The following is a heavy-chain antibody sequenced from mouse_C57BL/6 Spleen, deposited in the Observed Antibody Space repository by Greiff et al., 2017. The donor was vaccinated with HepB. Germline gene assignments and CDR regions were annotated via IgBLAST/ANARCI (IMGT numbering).Heavy chain of an antibody. CDR1: GFTFSSYG. V-gene: IGHV5-6*01. J-gene: IGHJ3*01. CDR2: ISSGGSYT. CDR3: ARHPYYDYDGGAFAY. D-gene: IGHD2-4*01. Sequence: EVKLVESGGDLVKPGGSLKLSCAASGFTFSSYGMSWVRQTPDKRLEWVATISSGGSYTYYPDSVKGRFTISRDNAKNTLYLQMSSLKSEDTAMYYCARHPYYDYDGGAFAYWGQGTLVTVSA.